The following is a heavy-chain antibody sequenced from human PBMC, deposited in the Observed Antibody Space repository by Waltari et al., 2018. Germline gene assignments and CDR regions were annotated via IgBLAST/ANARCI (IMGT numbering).Heavy chain of an antibody. Sequence: QVQLQESGPGLVKPSETLSLTCTVSGGSVSSGSYYWSWIRQPPGKGLEWIGYIYYRGSTNYNPSLKSRVTISVDTSKNQFSLKLSSVTAADTAVYYCARCVVVPAAKVNYYYYYGMDVWGQGTTVTVSS. J-gene: IGHJ6*02. V-gene: IGHV4-61*01. CDR1: GGSVSSGSYY. CDR2: IYYRGST. D-gene: IGHD2-2*01. CDR3: ARCVVVPAAKVNYYYYYGMDV.